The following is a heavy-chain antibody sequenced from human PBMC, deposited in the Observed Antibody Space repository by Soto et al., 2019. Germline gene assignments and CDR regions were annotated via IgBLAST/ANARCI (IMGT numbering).Heavy chain of an antibody. V-gene: IGHV3-23*01. CDR3: ATVGSSGWLAHLDY. D-gene: IGHD6-19*01. CDR1: GFTFSSYA. J-gene: IGHJ4*02. Sequence: SLRLSCAASGFTFSSYAMSWVRQAPGKGLEWVSGIRGGGGSTNYADSVKGRFTISRDNSKNTLYLQMNSLRAEDMAVYYCATVGSSGWLAHLDYWGQGTLVTVSS. CDR2: IRGGGGST.